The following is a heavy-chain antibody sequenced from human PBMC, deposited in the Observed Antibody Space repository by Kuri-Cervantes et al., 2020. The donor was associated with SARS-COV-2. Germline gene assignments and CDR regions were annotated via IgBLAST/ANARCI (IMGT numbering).Heavy chain of an antibody. J-gene: IGHJ4*02. CDR3: AKDPLFRGTYDLGKLDS. V-gene: IGHV3-30*02. Sequence: GGSLRLSCAASGFTFSNYGMHWVRQSPGKGLEWVAFVRYDGGEKHYADSVKGRFAISRDSSKNTLYLEMNSLRVEDTAVYYCAKDPLFRGTYDLGKLDSWGRGTLVTVSS. CDR2: VRYDGGEK. CDR1: GFTFSNYG. D-gene: IGHD3-3*01.